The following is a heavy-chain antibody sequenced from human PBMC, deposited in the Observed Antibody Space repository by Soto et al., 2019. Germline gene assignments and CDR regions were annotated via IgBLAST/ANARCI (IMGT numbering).Heavy chain of an antibody. D-gene: IGHD1-26*01. J-gene: IGHJ6*02. CDR2: INHSGST. V-gene: IGHV4-34*01. Sequence: KPSETLSLTCAVYGASFSDSYWNWIRQPPGKGLEWIGEINHSGSTIYNTSLESRVTISLDTSRKQFTLKMRSVTAADTAVYYCARGWWEREGYLMDVWGQGTTVTVSS. CDR3: ARGWWEREGYLMDV. CDR1: GASFSDSY.